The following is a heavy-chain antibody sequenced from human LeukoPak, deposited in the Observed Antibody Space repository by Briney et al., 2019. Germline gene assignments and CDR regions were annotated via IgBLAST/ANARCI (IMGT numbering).Heavy chain of an antibody. Sequence: GGSLRLSCAASGFTVSSNYMSWVRQAPGKGLEWVSVIYSGGSTYYADSVKGRFTISRDNSKNTLYLQMNSLRAEDTAVYYCAKGTRGYSYGLPDYWGQGTLVTVSS. D-gene: IGHD5-18*01. CDR1: GFTVSSNY. V-gene: IGHV3-53*01. CDR2: IYSGGST. CDR3: AKGTRGYSYGLPDY. J-gene: IGHJ4*02.